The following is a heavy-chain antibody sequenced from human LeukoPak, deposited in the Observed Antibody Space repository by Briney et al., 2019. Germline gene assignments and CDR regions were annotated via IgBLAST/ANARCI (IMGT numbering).Heavy chain of an antibody. V-gene: IGHV3-33*01. CDR2: IWYDGSNK. Sequence: GGSLRLSCAASVFTFSSYGMHWVPQAPGKGLEWVAVIWYDGSNKYYADSVKGRFTISRDNSKNTLYLQMNSLRAEDTAVYYCARTYYYGSGSYPWFDPWGKGTLVTVSS. CDR1: VFTFSSYG. CDR3: ARTYYYGSGSYPWFDP. D-gene: IGHD3-10*01. J-gene: IGHJ5*02.